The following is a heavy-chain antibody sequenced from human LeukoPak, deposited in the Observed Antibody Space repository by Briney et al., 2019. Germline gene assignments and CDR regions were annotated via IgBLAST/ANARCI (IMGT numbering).Heavy chain of an antibody. J-gene: IGHJ4*02. CDR3: ARYSLTSIAAHQLDY. Sequence: SQTLSLTCTVSGGSISSGDYYWSWIRQPPGKGLEWIGYIYYSGSTYYNPSLKSRVTISVDTSKNQFSLKLSSVTAADTAVYYCARYSLTSIAAHQLDYWGQGTLVTVSS. CDR2: IYYSGST. D-gene: IGHD6-6*01. V-gene: IGHV4-30-4*08. CDR1: GGSISSGDYY.